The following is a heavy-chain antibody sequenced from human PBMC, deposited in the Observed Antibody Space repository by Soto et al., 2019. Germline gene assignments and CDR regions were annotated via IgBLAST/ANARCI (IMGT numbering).Heavy chain of an antibody. V-gene: IGHV4-34*01. Sequence: QGQLQQWGAGLLKPSETLSLTCAVYGGSFSGYYWSWIRQPPGTGLEWIGEINHSGSTNCNPSLKSRVTISVDTSKNQFSLKLSSVTAADTAVYYCARESEGAVAGGGYYFDYWGQGTLVTVSS. D-gene: IGHD6-19*01. CDR3: ARESEGAVAGGGYYFDY. CDR2: INHSGST. CDR1: GGSFSGYY. J-gene: IGHJ4*02.